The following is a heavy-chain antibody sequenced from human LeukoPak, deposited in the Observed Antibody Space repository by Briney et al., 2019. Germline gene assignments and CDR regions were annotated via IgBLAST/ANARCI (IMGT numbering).Heavy chain of an antibody. CDR1: GGSFSGYY. CDR3: ARDPYSSGRPSYYYYGMDV. D-gene: IGHD6-19*01. J-gene: IGHJ6*02. Sequence: SETLSLTCAVYGGSFSGYYWSWIRQPPGKGLEWIREINHSGSTNYNPSLKSRVTISVDTSKNQFSLKLSSVTAADTAVYYCARDPYSSGRPSYYYYGMDVWGQGTTVTVSS. V-gene: IGHV4-34*01. CDR2: INHSGST.